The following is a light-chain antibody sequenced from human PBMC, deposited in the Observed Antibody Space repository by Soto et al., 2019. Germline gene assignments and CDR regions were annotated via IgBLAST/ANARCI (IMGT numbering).Light chain of an antibody. CDR2: GPS. CDR3: QQYGSSPYT. V-gene: IGKV3-20*01. CDR1: QSVSSSY. Sequence: EIVLTQSPGTLSLSPGERATLSCRASQSVSSSYLAWYQQKPGQAPRLLIYGPSSRATGIPDRVSGSGSGTDITLTISRLEPEDFAVYYCQQYGSSPYTFGQGTKLEIK. J-gene: IGKJ2*01.